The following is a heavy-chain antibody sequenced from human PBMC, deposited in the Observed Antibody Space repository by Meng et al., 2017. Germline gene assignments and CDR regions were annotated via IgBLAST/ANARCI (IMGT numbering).Heavy chain of an antibody. CDR3: ASNDGIGDRTGGDY. J-gene: IGHJ4*02. CDR1: VSTFNSYA. V-gene: IGHV1-69*01. CDR2: IIPIFGTA. D-gene: IGHD3-16*01. Sequence: QVELVHAGVVVKKHGSAVKVSWKAAVSTFNSYAIRWRRQAPGQVLEWVGGIIPIFGTANYAQKFQGRVTITADEATSTAYMELSSLRSEDTAVYYWASNDGIGDRTGGDYWGQGTLVTVSS.